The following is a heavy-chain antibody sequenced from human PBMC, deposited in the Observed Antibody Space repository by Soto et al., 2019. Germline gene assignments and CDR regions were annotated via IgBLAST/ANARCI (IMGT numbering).Heavy chain of an antibody. CDR3: ARLRGSITMVRGVSFDY. D-gene: IGHD3-10*01. V-gene: IGHV5-51*01. Sequence: GESXKISCKGPGYSFTTYWVRWVRQMPGKGLEWMGIIYPGDSDTRYSPSFLGQVTISADKSISTAYLQWSSLKASDTAMYYCARLRGSITMVRGVSFDYWGQGSLVTVSS. CDR2: IYPGDSDT. CDR1: GYSFTTYW. J-gene: IGHJ4*02.